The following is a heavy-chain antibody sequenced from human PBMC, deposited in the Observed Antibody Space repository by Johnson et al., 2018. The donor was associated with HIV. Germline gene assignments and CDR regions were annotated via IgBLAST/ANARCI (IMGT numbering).Heavy chain of an antibody. CDR1: GFTFSSYA. J-gene: IGHJ3*02. D-gene: IGHD3-10*01. CDR2: ISGSGGST. Sequence: VQLVESGGGVVQPGGSLRLSCAASGFTFSSYAMSWVRQAPGKGLEWVSAISGSGGSTYYADSVKGRFTISRENSKNTLYLQMNRLRAEDTAVYYGARDQCWGVTAGPEDAFDIWGQGTLVTVSS. CDR3: ARDQCWGVTAGPEDAFDI. V-gene: IGHV3-23*04.